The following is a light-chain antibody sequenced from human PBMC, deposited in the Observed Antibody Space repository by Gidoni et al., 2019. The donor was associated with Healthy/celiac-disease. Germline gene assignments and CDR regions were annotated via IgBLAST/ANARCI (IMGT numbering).Light chain of an antibody. J-gene: IGKJ2*01. V-gene: IGKV3-20*01. Sequence: LVFTQSPGTLSLSPGERATLSCRASQSISNNYLAWYQQRPGQAPRLLIYGASSRATGIPDRFSGSGSGTDFTLTISRLEPEDFAVYYCHQYGSSPRTFGQGTKLEIK. CDR3: HQYGSSPRT. CDR2: GAS. CDR1: QSISNNY.